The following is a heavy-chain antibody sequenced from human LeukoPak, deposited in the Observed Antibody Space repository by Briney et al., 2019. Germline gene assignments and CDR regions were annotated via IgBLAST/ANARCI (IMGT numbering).Heavy chain of an antibody. CDR3: ARDLSSSKTYYYYYGMDV. CDR2: INPNSGGT. CDR1: GYTFTGYY. V-gene: IGHV1-2*02. Sequence: ASVKVSCKASGYTFTGYYMHWVRQAPGQGLEWMGWINPNSGGTNYAQKFQGRVTVTRDTSISTAYMELSRLRSDDTAVYYCARDLSSSKTYYYYYGMDVWGQGTTVTVSS. D-gene: IGHD2-2*01. J-gene: IGHJ6*02.